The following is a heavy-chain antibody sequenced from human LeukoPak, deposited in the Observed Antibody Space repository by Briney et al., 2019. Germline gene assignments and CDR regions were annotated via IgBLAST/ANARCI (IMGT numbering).Heavy chain of an antibody. J-gene: IGHJ5*02. D-gene: IGHD3-9*01. Sequence: GGSLRLSCAASGFTFSSYVMHWVRQAPGKGLEWVAIISYDGSNEYYADSVKGRFTISRDNSKNTVSLQMNSLRAEDTALYYCARDLDWGAFDAWGQGTLVTVSS. CDR3: ARDLDWGAFDA. CDR2: ISYDGSNE. CDR1: GFTFSSYV. V-gene: IGHV3-30*04.